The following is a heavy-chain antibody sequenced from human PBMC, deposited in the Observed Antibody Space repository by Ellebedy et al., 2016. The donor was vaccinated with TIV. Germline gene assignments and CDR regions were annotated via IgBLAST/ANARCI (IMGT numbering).Heavy chain of an antibody. Sequence: SGPTLVXPTQTLTLTCTFSGFSLSTSGVGVGWIRQPPGKALEWLALIYWDDDKRYSPSLKSRLTISKDTSKNQVVLTMTNMDPVDTATYYCARTAVAGKYFDYWGQGTLVTVSS. CDR1: GFSLSTSGVG. CDR3: ARTAVAGKYFDY. D-gene: IGHD6-19*01. J-gene: IGHJ4*02. V-gene: IGHV2-5*02. CDR2: IYWDDDK.